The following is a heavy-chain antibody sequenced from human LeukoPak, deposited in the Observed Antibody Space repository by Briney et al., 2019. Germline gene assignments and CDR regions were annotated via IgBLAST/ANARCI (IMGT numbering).Heavy chain of an antibody. V-gene: IGHV3-23*01. CDR2: VSTSGGVT. Sequence: GGSLRLSCAASGFTFNNYAMSWVRQAPGKGLEWVSAVSTSGGVTYYPDSVKGRFTISRDNSKNTLYLQMNSLRAEDTAVYYCARATYGSGSYYLFDYWGQGTLVTVSS. J-gene: IGHJ4*02. CDR3: ARATYGSGSYYLFDY. CDR1: GFTFNNYA. D-gene: IGHD3-10*01.